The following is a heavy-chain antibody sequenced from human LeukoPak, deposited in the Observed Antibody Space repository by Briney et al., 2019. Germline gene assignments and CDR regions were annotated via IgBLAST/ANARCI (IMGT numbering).Heavy chain of an antibody. V-gene: IGHV3-53*01. CDR1: GFTVITSI. CDR2: IYNDGTT. J-gene: IGHJ4*02. CDR3: TKTGGPWD. D-gene: IGHD7-27*01. Sequence: SGGSLRLSCAASGFTVITSIMSWVRQAPGKGLEWISVIYNDGTTYYADSVKGRFTISRDNPKNTLYLQMNTLRAEDSAVYYCTKTGGPWDWGQGTLVTVSS.